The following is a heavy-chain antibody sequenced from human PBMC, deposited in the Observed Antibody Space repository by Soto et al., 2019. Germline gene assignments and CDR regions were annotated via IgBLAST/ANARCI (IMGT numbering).Heavy chain of an antibody. D-gene: IGHD1-26*01. CDR1: GFTFSSYA. J-gene: IGHJ4*02. Sequence: PGGSLRLSCAASGFTFSSYAMSWVRQAPGKGLEWVSVIYSGGSTHYADSVKGRFTISRDNSKNTLYLQMNSLRAEDTAVYYCARWSGSYSRNRWGQGTLVTVSS. V-gene: IGHV3-53*01. CDR2: IYSGGST. CDR3: ARWSGSYSRNR.